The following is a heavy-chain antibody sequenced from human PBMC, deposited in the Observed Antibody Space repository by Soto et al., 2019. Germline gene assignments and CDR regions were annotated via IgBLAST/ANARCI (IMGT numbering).Heavy chain of an antibody. J-gene: IGHJ5*02. V-gene: IGHV1-69*13. CDR3: ARDFTIFGVVPHWFDP. D-gene: IGHD3-3*01. CDR2: IIPIFGTA. Sequence: SVKVSFKASGGTFSSYAISWVRQAPGQGLEWMGGIIPIFGTANYAQKFQGRVTITADESTSTAYMELSSLRSEDSAVYYCARDFTIFGVVPHWFDPWGQGTLVTVSS. CDR1: GGTFSSYA.